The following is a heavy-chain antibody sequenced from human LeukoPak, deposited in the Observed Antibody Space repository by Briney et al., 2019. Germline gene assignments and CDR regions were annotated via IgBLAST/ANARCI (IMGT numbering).Heavy chain of an antibody. CDR1: GYTFTGYY. CDR2: INPNSGGT. CDR3: ARGYCTNGVCYPFLDY. D-gene: IGHD2-8*01. Sequence: ASVKVSCKASGYTFTGYYMHWVRQAPGQGLEWMGWINPNSGGTNYAQKFQGRVIMTRDTSISTAYMELSRLRSDDTAVYYCARGYCTNGVCYPFLDYWGQGTLVTVSS. J-gene: IGHJ4*02. V-gene: IGHV1-2*02.